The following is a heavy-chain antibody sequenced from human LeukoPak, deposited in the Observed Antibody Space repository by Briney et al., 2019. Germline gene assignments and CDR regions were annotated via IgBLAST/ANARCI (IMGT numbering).Heavy chain of an antibody. Sequence: SETLSLTCSVPGGSISSSYWSWIRQPPGKGLEWIGYIYYSGSPKHNPSLKSRVIISIDRSKNQISLKVSSVTAADTALYYCARMGTDSRGWYGEDDYYYYMDVWGKGTTVTVSS. V-gene: IGHV4-59*08. CDR2: IYYSGSP. D-gene: IGHD6-19*01. CDR1: GGSISSSY. CDR3: ARMGTDSRGWYGEDDYYYYMDV. J-gene: IGHJ6*03.